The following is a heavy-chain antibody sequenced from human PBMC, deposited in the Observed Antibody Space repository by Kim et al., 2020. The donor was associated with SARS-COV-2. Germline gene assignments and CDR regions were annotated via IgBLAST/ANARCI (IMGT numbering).Heavy chain of an antibody. CDR3: ARGVSSAWTLRAWFDP. D-gene: IGHD3-22*01. CDR1: GASISSSSC. J-gene: IGHJ5*02. V-gene: IGHV4-4*02. CDR2: VDHSGTT. Sequence: SETLSLTCVVSGASISSSSCWSWVRQPPGKGLEWIGEVDHSGTTSYNVSLKNRVSILVDKPKNQFSLRPTSVSAADTAVYYCARGVSSAWTLRAWFDPWG.